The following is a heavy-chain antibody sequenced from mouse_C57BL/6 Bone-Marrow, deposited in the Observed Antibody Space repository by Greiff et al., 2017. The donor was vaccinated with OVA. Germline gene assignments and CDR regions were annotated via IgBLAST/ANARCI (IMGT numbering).Heavy chain of an antibody. CDR1: GYSFTSYY. V-gene: IGHV1-66*01. D-gene: IGHD1-1*01. CDR3: ARWYYGSSYDY. J-gene: IGHJ2*01. Sequence: VQLQQSGPELVKPGASVKISCKASGYSFTSYYIHWVKQRPGQGLEWIGWIYPGSGNTKYNEKFKGKATLTADTSSSTAYMQLSSLTSEDSAVYYCARWYYGSSYDYWGQGTTLTVSS. CDR2: IYPGSGNT.